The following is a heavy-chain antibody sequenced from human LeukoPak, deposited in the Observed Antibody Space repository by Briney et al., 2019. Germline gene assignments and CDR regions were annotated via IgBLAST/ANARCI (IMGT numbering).Heavy chain of an antibody. D-gene: IGHD2-15*01. V-gene: IGHV4-34*01. J-gene: IGHJ4*02. CDR1: GGSFSGYY. Sequence: KASETLSLTCAVYGGSFSGYYWSWIRQPPGKGLEWIGEINHSGSTNYNPSLKSRVTISVDTSKNQFSLKLSSVTAADTAVYYCARLGLYGGSGLLYFDYWGQGTLVTVSS. CDR3: ARLGLYGGSGLLYFDY. CDR2: INHSGST.